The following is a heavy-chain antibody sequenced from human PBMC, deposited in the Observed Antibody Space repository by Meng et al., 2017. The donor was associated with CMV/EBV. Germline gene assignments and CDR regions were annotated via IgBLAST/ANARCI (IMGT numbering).Heavy chain of an antibody. CDR1: GFTFSSYA. Sequence: ASGFTFSSYAMHWVRQAPGKGLEWVAVISYDGSNKYYADYVKGRFTISRDNSKNTLYLQMNSLRAEDTAVYYCAREEGTTDSYYFDYWGQGTLVTVSS. CDR2: ISYDGSNK. D-gene: IGHD4-11*01. V-gene: IGHV3-30*04. J-gene: IGHJ4*02. CDR3: AREEGTTDSYYFDY.